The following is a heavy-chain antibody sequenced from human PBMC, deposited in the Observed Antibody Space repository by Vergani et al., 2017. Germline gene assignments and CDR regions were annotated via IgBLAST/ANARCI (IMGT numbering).Heavy chain of an antibody. CDR3: ASDFMVRGHFDY. D-gene: IGHD3-10*01. Sequence: EVQLLESGGGLVQPGGSLRLSCAASGFTFSSYAMSWVRQAPGKGLEWVSAISGSGGSTYYADSVKGRFTISRDNSKNTLYLQMNSLRAEDTAVYYCASDFMVRGHFDYWGQGTLVTVSS. CDR1: GFTFSSYA. V-gene: IGHV3-23*01. J-gene: IGHJ4*02. CDR2: ISGSGGST.